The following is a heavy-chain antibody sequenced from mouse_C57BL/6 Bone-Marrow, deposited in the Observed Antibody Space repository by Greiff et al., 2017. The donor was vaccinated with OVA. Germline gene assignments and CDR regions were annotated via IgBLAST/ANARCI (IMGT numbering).Heavy chain of an antibody. Sequence: VQLQQSGAELARPGASVKLSCKASGYTFTSYCISWVKQRTGQGLEWIGEIYPRSGNTYYNEKFKGKATLTADKSSSTAYMELRSLTSEDSAVYFCAMYYYGSSPFAYWGQGTLVTVSA. J-gene: IGHJ3*01. V-gene: IGHV1-81*01. CDR3: AMYYYGSSPFAY. D-gene: IGHD1-1*01. CDR1: GYTFTSYC. CDR2: IYPRSGNT.